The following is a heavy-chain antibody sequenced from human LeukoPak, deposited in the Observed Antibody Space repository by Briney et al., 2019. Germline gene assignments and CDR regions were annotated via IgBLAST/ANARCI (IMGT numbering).Heavy chain of an antibody. J-gene: IGHJ4*02. Sequence: SETLSLTCTVSGGSISSYYWSGIRQPPGKGLEWIGYIYYSGSTNYNPSLKSRVTISVDTSKNQFSLKLSSVTATDTAVYYCARVVGATAHFDYWGQGTLVTVSS. V-gene: IGHV4-59*01. CDR2: IYYSGST. CDR1: GGSISSYY. D-gene: IGHD1-26*01. CDR3: ARVVGATAHFDY.